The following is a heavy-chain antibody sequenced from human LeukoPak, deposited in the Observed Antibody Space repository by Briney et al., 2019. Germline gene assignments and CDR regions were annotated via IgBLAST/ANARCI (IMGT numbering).Heavy chain of an antibody. CDR2: INHSGST. D-gene: IGHD3-22*01. Sequence: PSETLSLTCAVYGGSFSGYYWSWIRQPPGKGLEWIGEINHSGSTNYNPSLKSRLTISRNTSKNQFSLKLRSVTAADTAVFYCARGPDFYDSRGYYPIWGQGTLVTVSS. J-gene: IGHJ4*02. CDR3: ARGPDFYDSRGYYPI. CDR1: GGSFSGYY. V-gene: IGHV4-34*01.